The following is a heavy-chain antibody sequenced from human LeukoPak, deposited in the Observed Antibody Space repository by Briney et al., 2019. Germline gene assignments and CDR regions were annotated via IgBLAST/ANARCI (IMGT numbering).Heavy chain of an antibody. V-gene: IGHV3-30*19. CDR1: GFTFSSYG. CDR3: ARSGDFWSASDY. CDR2: IWYDGSNK. Sequence: GGSLRLSCAASGFTFSSYGMHWVRQAPGKGLEWVAVIWYDGSNKYYADSVKGRFTISRDNSKNTLYLQMNSLRAEDTAVYYCARSGDFWSASDYWGQGTLVTVSS. J-gene: IGHJ4*02. D-gene: IGHD3-3*01.